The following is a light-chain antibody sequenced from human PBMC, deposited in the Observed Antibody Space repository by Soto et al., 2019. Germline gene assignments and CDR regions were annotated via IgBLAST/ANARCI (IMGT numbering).Light chain of an antibody. CDR1: SSNIGAGYD. CDR3: QSYDSSLSKV. V-gene: IGLV1-40*01. Sequence: QSALTQPPSVSGAPGQRVTISCTGSSSNIGAGYDVHWYQQLPGTAPKLLIYGNSNRPSGVPDRFSGSKSGTSASLAITGLQAEDEADYYCQSYDSSLSKVFGTGTKVT. J-gene: IGLJ1*01. CDR2: GNS.